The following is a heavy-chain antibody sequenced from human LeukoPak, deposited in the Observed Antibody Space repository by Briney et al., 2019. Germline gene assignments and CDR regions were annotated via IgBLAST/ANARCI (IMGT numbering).Heavy chain of an antibody. CDR2: IYYSGST. CDR3: ARAQYSSAPFDY. D-gene: IGHD6-25*01. Sequence: SETLSLTCIVSGGSISSYYWSWIRQPPGKGLEWIGYIYYSGSTNYNPSLKSRVTIPVVTSKNQFSLKLSSVTAADTAVYYCARAQYSSAPFDYWGQGTLVTVSS. J-gene: IGHJ4*02. CDR1: GGSISSYY. V-gene: IGHV4-59*01.